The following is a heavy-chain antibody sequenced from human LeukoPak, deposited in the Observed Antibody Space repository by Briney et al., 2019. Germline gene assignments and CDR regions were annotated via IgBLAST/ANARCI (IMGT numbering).Heavy chain of an antibody. CDR1: GFTVSSNY. J-gene: IGHJ4*02. V-gene: IGHV3-53*01. D-gene: IGHD1-26*01. CDR2: IYSGGST. CDR3: ASPGALGELLGN. Sequence: GGSLRLSCAASGFTVSSNYMSWVRQAPGKGLGWVSVIYSGGSTYYADSVKGRFTISRDNSKSTLYLQMNSLRAEDTAVYYCASPGALGELLGNWGQGTLVTVSS.